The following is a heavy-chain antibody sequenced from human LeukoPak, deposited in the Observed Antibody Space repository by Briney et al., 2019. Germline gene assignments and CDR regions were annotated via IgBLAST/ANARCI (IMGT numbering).Heavy chain of an antibody. CDR1: GFTFSSYA. J-gene: IGHJ6*03. Sequence: GRSLRLSCAASGFTFSSYAMHWVRQAPGKGLEWVAVMSYDGSNKYYADSVKGRFTISRDNSKNTLYLQMNSLRAEDTAVYYCARDPGAATCSGGSCYSNYYYYMDVWGKGTTVTVSS. D-gene: IGHD2-15*01. CDR3: ARDPGAATCSGGSCYSNYYYYMDV. CDR2: MSYDGSNK. V-gene: IGHV3-30*01.